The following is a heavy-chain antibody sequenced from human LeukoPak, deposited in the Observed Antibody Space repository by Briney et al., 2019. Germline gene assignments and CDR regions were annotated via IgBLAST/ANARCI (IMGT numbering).Heavy chain of an antibody. Sequence: GGSLRLSCAASGFTFSSYAMHWVRQAPGKGLEWVAVISYDGSNKYYADSVKGRFTISRDNSKNTLYLQMSSLRAEDTAVYYCARDNSYSSGWYGSWFDPWGQGTLVTVSS. J-gene: IGHJ5*02. CDR3: ARDNSYSSGWYGSWFDP. D-gene: IGHD6-19*01. V-gene: IGHV3-30-3*01. CDR2: ISYDGSNK. CDR1: GFTFSSYA.